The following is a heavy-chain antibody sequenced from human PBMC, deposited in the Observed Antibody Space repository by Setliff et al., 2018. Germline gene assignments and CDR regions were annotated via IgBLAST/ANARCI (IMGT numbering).Heavy chain of an antibody. Sequence: SETLSLTCTVSNGSISISDFYWGWIRQSPGKGLEWIGGIYYTGDTWYKQSLEGRVTISVDTSKNQFSLGLTSVTAADTAVYYCARQAGLRGYYGSNSLYYFDFWGRGTLVTVSS. CDR1: NGSISISDFY. D-gene: IGHD3-10*01. J-gene: IGHJ4*01. CDR2: IYYTGDT. V-gene: IGHV4-39*01. CDR3: ARQAGLRGYYGSNSLYYFDF.